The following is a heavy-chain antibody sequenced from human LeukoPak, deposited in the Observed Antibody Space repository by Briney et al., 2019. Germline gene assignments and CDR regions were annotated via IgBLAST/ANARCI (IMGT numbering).Heavy chain of an antibody. CDR1: GFTFIDYY. D-gene: IGHD3-10*01. CDR3: ARVGWTMVRGAPYYYYMDV. V-gene: IGHV3-11*01. Sequence: GGSLRLSCTASGFTFIDYYMSWIRQAPGKGLEWVSYISNSGQTMHYADSLKGRFTISRDNANNSLYLQMNSLRAEDTAVYYCARVGWTMVRGAPYYYYMDVWGKGTTVTISS. J-gene: IGHJ6*03. CDR2: ISNSGQTM.